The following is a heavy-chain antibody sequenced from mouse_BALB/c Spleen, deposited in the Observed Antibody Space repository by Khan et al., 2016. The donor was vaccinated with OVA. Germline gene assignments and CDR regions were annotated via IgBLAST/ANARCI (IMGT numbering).Heavy chain of an antibody. CDR3: ASYYGHYPYAMDY. CDR2: IWGDGNT. Sequence: VQLQESGPGLVAPSQSLSITCTVSGFSLTSYGVSWVRQPPGKGLEWLGVIWGDGNTNYHSALISRLSISKDNSKSQVFLKLHSLQTDDTATYYCASYYGHYPYAMDYSGQGTSVTVSS. V-gene: IGHV2-3*01. J-gene: IGHJ4*01. CDR1: GFSLTSYG. D-gene: IGHD2-10*01.